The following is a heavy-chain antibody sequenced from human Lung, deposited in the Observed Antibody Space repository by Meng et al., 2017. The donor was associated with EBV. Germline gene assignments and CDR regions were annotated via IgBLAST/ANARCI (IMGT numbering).Heavy chain of an antibody. CDR3: ARDPDGYGDYVEDY. J-gene: IGHJ4*02. CDR1: GFTFSSYS. D-gene: IGHD4-17*01. Sequence: EVQLVESGGXLVTPGXSLILSXAASGFTFSSYSMNWVRQAPGKGLEWVSSISSSSSYIYYADSVKGRFTISRDNAKNSLYLQMNSLRAEDTAVYYCARDPDGYGDYVEDYWGQGTRVTVSS. CDR2: ISSSSSYI. V-gene: IGHV3-21*01.